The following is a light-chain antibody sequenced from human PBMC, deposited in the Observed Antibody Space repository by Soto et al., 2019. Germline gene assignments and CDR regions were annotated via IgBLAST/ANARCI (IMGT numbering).Light chain of an antibody. V-gene: IGKV1-5*01. CDR3: QQYSDYST. J-gene: IGKJ1*01. CDR2: DVS. Sequence: DIPMTQSPSTLSASVGDTVTITCRAGQTVRSWLAWYQQKVGGAPKLLIYDVSTLESGVPSRFSGSGSGTEFTLTISSLQPDDFATYYCQQYSDYSTFGQGTRLEIK. CDR1: QTVRSW.